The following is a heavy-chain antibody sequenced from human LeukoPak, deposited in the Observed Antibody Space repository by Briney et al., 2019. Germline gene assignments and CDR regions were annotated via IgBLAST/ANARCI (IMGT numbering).Heavy chain of an antibody. D-gene: IGHD2-8*01. J-gene: IGHJ6*02. CDR2: ISSSSSYI. V-gene: IGHV3-21*01. Sequence: PGESLRLSCAASGFTFSSYSMNWVRQAPGKGLEWVSSISSSSSYIYYADSVKGRFTISRDNAKNSLYLQMNSLRAEDTAVYYCARGGEDIVLMVYAPDYYYGMDVWGQGTTVTVSS. CDR1: GFTFSSYS. CDR3: ARGGEDIVLMVYAPDYYYGMDV.